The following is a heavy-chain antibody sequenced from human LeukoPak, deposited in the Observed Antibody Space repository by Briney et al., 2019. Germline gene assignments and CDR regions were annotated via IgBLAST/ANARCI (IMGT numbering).Heavy chain of an antibody. J-gene: IGHJ3*02. Sequence: GGSLRLSCAASGFTFSSYSMNWFRQAPGKGLEWVSSISSSSSYIYYADSVKGRFTISRDNAKNSLYLQMNSLRAEDTAVYYCASYDSSGYDAFDIWGQGTMVTVSS. CDR3: ASYDSSGYDAFDI. CDR1: GFTFSSYS. D-gene: IGHD3-22*01. CDR2: ISSSSSYI. V-gene: IGHV3-21*01.